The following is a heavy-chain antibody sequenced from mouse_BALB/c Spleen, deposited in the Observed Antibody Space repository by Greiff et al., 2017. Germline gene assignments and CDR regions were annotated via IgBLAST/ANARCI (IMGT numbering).Heavy chain of an antibody. Sequence: VQLQESGAELAKPGASVKMSCKASGYTFTSYWMHWVKQRPGQGLEWIGYINPSTGYTEYNQKFKDKATLTADKSSSTAYMQLSSLTSEDSVVSYCVRGVCLEGCSAMGYWGHRTTVTLSS. J-gene: IGHJ4*01. V-gene: IGHV1-7*01. CDR2: INPSTGYT. CDR1: GYTFTSYW. CDR3: VRGVCLEGCSAMGY.